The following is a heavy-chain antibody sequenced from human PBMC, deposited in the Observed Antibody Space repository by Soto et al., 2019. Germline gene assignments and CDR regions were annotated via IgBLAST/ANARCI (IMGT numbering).Heavy chain of an antibody. D-gene: IGHD5-18*01. Sequence: SETLSLTCAVYGGSFSSYHWSWIRQTPGKGLEWIGEINHLTTTNYNPSLKSRVIISLDTPKNQFSLKLSSVTAADTAVYYCARGYDTALALTFWGQGILVTVSS. J-gene: IGHJ4*02. V-gene: IGHV4-34*01. CDR1: GGSFSSYH. CDR3: ARGYDTALALTF. CDR2: INHLTTT.